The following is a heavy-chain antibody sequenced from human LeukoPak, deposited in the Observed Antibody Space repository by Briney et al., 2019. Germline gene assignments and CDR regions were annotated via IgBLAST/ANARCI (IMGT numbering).Heavy chain of an antibody. CDR2: IIPIFGTA. J-gene: IGHJ3*02. Sequence: ASVKVSCKASGGTFSSYAISWVRQAPGQGLEWMGGIIPIFGTANYAQKFQGRVTMTEDTSTDTAYMELSSLRSEDTAVYYCATDRTAGWDAFDIWGQGTMVTVSS. CDR3: ATDRTAGWDAFDI. V-gene: IGHV1-69*06. CDR1: GGTFSSYA.